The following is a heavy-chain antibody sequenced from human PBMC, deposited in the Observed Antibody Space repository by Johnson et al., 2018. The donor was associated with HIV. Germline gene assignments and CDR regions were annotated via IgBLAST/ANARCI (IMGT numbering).Heavy chain of an antibody. CDR3: AREQGQQLVPDAFDI. J-gene: IGHJ3*02. Sequence: VQLVESGGGLVQPGGSLRLSCAASGFTFSSYWMSWVRQAPGKGLEWVANIKQDGSEKYYVDSVKGRFTISRDNAKNSLYLQMNSLRAEDTAVYYCAREQGQQLVPDAFDIWGQGTMVTVSS. CDR1: GFTFSSYW. D-gene: IGHD6-13*01. CDR2: IKQDGSEK. V-gene: IGHV3-7*01.